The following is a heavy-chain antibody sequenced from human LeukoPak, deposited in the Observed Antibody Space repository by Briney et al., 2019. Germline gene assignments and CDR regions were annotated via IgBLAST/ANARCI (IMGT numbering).Heavy chain of an antibody. V-gene: IGHV4-39*01. D-gene: IGHD6-13*01. CDR1: GGSISSSSYY. J-gene: IGHJ5*02. Sequence: SETLSLTCNVSGGSISSSSYYWGWIRQPPGKGLEWIGSIYYSGSTYYNPSLKSRVTISVDTSKNQFSLKLSSVTAADTAVYYCARLNIAAAATQFDPWGQGTLVTVSS. CDR2: IYYSGST. CDR3: ARLNIAAAATQFDP.